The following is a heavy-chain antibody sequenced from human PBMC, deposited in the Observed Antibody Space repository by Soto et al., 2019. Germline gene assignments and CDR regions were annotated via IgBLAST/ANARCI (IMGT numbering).Heavy chain of an antibody. V-gene: IGHV4-4*07. CDR2: IYTSGGT. D-gene: IGHD6-13*01. CDR1: GGSISSYY. Sequence: SETLSLTCTVSGGSISSYYWSWIRQPAGKGLEWIGRIYTSGGTNYNPSLKSRVTMSVDTSKKYFFLKLNSVTAADTAVYYCARRKAAGVDYGIDIWGRGPTVTVYS. J-gene: IGHJ6*02. CDR3: ARRKAAGVDYGIDI.